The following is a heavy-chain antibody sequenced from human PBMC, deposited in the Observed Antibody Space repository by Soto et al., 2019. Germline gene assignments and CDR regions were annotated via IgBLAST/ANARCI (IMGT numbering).Heavy chain of an antibody. CDR3: ARLQDATYYYDSSGFGY. D-gene: IGHD3-22*01. CDR2: INPNSGGT. J-gene: IGHJ4*02. V-gene: IGHV1-2*04. CDR1: GYTFTGYY. Sequence: ASVKVSCKASGYTFTGYYMHWVRQAPGQGLEWMGWINPNSGGTNYAQKFQGWVTMTRDTSISTAYMELSRLRSDDTAVYYCARLQDATYYYDSSGFGYWGQRTLVPSPQ.